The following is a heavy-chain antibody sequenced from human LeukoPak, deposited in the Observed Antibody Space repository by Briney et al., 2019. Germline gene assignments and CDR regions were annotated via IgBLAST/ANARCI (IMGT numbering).Heavy chain of an antibody. J-gene: IGHJ4*02. CDR3: ARPDRTDYYDSSGYYNY. V-gene: IGHV3-23*01. Sequence: GGSLRLSCAASGFTFSSYAMSWVRQAPGKGLEWVSAISGSGGSTYYADSVKGRFTISRDNSKNTLYLQMGSLRAEDMAVYYCARPDRTDYYDSSGYYNYWGQGTLVTVSS. CDR2: ISGSGGST. D-gene: IGHD3-22*01. CDR1: GFTFSSYA.